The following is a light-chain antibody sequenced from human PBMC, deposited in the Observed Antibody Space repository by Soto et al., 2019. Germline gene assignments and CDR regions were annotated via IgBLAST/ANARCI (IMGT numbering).Light chain of an antibody. V-gene: IGKV3-11*01. Sequence: EIVLTQSPATLSLSPAERATLSCRASQSVSSYLAWYQQKPGQAPRLLIYDASNRATGIPARFSGSGSGTDFTLTISSLEPEDFAVYYCQQSSNWLLTFGGGTKVEIK. CDR3: QQSSNWLLT. CDR1: QSVSSY. J-gene: IGKJ4*01. CDR2: DAS.